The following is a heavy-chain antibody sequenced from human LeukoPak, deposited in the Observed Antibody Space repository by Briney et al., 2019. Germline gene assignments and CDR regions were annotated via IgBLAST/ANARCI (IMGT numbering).Heavy chain of an antibody. CDR3: ARDQSTSFSHLYNFDY. V-gene: IGHV1-2*02. CDR1: GGTFSGYY. CDR2: INPNSGGT. Sequence: ASVKVSCKASGGTFSGYYMHWVRQAPGQGLEWMGWINPNSGGTNYAQKFQGRVTMTRDTSISTAYMELSRLTSDDTAVYFCARDQSTSFSHLYNFDYWGQGTLVTVSS. D-gene: IGHD2-8*01. J-gene: IGHJ4*02.